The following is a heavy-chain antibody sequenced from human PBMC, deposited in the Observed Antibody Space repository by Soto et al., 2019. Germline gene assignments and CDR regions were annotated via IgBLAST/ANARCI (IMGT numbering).Heavy chain of an antibody. CDR3: ADGGEWSFNFEY. CDR2: MSASGENT. J-gene: IGHJ4*02. Sequence: EVQLLESGGGLVQPGGSLRLSCAASGFSFSIYAMSWVRQAPGKGLEWVCGMSASGENTYYADSVKGRFTISIDNSKNTLYLQMNNLRVEDKAVYYCADGGEWSFNFEYWGQGTLVTVFS. D-gene: IGHD3-3*01. CDR1: GFSFSIYA. V-gene: IGHV3-23*01.